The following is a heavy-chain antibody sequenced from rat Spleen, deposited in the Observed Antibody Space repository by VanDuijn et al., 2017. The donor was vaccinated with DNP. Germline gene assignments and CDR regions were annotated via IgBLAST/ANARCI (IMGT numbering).Heavy chain of an antibody. CDR3: TRDTRDYSSYMGVMDA. D-gene: IGHD1-2*01. V-gene: IGHV5-25*01. J-gene: IGHJ4*01. CDR2: ITNTGGST. Sequence: EVQLVESGGGLVQPGRSMKLSCAALGFTFSNYYMAWVRQAPTKGLEWVASITNTGGSTYYPDSVKGRFTISRDNAKSTLYLQMNSLRSEDTATYYCTRDTRDYSSYMGVMDAWGQGASVTVSS. CDR1: GFTFSNYY.